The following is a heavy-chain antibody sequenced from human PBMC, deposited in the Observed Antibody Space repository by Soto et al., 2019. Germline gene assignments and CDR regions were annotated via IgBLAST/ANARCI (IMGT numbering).Heavy chain of an antibody. Sequence: PGGSLRLSWAASGFTFSSYAMRWVRQAPGKGLEWVSAISYGGSSKYYADSVKGRFTISRDNSKNTLYLQMNSLRAEDTAVYYCATRLDSWNDAPWGQGTLVTVSS. J-gene: IGHJ5*02. CDR2: ISYGGSSK. CDR3: ATRLDSWNDAP. CDR1: GFTFSSYA. V-gene: IGHV3-30-3*01. D-gene: IGHD1-20*01.